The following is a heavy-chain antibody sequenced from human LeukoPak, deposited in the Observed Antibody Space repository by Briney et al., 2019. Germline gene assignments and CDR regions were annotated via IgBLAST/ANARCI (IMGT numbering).Heavy chain of an antibody. V-gene: IGHV1-18*01. CDR3: ARLRGITYYYMDV. Sequence: ASVKVSCKASGYTFTSYGISWVRQAPGQGLEWMGWISTYNGNTNYAQKLRGRVTMTRDTSISTAYMELSRLRSDDTAVYYCARLRGITYYYMDVWGKGTTVTVSS. D-gene: IGHD6-13*01. CDR1: GYTFTSYG. CDR2: ISTYNGNT. J-gene: IGHJ6*03.